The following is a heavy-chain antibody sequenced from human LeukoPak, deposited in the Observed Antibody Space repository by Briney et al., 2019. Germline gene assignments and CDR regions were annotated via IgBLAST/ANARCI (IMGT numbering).Heavy chain of an antibody. V-gene: IGHV4-59*08. J-gene: IGHJ4*02. CDR2: IYYSGST. D-gene: IGHD3-22*01. CDR3: ARHYYDSSGYYYVVDY. CDR1: GGSISSYY. Sequence: SETLSLTCTVSGGSISSYYWSWIRQPPGKGLEWIGYIYYSGSTDYNPSLKSRVTISVDTSKNQFSLKLSSVTAADTAVYYCARHYYDSSGYYYVVDYWGQGTPVTVSP.